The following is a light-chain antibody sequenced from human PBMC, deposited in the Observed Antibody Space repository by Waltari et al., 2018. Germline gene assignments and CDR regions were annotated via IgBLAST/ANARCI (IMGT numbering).Light chain of an antibody. J-gene: IGKJ4*01. CDR3: QQRRNWPLT. Sequence: EIVLTQSPAILSLSPGERATLSCRASQSVGTYLAWYQQRPGQSPRLLIYDASNRATGIPARFTGSGSETDFTLTISSLQPEDFAVYYCQQRRNWPLTFGGGTRVQI. CDR2: DAS. CDR1: QSVGTY. V-gene: IGKV3-11*01.